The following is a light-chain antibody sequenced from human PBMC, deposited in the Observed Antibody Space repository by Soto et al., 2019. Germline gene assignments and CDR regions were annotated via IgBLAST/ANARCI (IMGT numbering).Light chain of an antibody. CDR1: RGINTY. CDR2: AAS. V-gene: IGKV1-39*01. J-gene: IGKJ5*01. CDR3: QQSYSTLSIT. Sequence: DIQMTQSPSSLSASIGDRVTITCRASRGINTYVNWYQQKPGKAPKLLIYAASSLQSGVPSRFSGSGSGTDFTLTISSLQPEDFATYYCQQSYSTLSITFGQGTRLEIK.